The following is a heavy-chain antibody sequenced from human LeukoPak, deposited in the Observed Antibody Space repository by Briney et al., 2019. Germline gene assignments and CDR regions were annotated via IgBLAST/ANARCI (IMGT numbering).Heavy chain of an antibody. Sequence: GGSLRLSCAASGFTLSNSAMSWVRQAPGKGPEWVSGFSGPGKTYYADSVKGRFTISRDTSKSTLYLQINSLRAEDTAVYYCAKAWWSTSSGGGSFGIWGQGTMVTVSS. V-gene: IGHV3-23*01. CDR2: FSGPGKT. CDR1: GFTLSNSA. D-gene: IGHD6-6*01. CDR3: AKAWWSTSSGGGSFGI. J-gene: IGHJ3*02.